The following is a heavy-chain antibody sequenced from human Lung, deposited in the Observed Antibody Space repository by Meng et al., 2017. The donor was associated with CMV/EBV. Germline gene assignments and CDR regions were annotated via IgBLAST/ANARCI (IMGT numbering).Heavy chain of an antibody. V-gene: IGHV3-21*01. CDR3: ARDRRYDTSGYLDY. CDR1: GFIFRNYW. CDR2: INSNSNNI. Sequence: GEALKIPCPASGFIFRNYWMTWVRQAPGKGLEWVSSINSNSNNIFYAESVKGRFTISRDNAKSALSLQMSSLRDEDTAVYDCARDRRYDTSGYLDYWGQGXLVTVSS. D-gene: IGHD3-22*01. J-gene: IGHJ4*02.